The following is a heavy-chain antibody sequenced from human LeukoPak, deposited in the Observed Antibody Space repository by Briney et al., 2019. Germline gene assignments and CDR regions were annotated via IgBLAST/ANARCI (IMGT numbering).Heavy chain of an antibody. CDR3: ASSSSWSLRY. Sequence: SETLSLTCTVSGYSISSGYYWGWIRQPPGKGLEWIGSIYHSGSTNYNPSLKSRVTISVDTSKNQFSLKLSSVTAADTAVYYCASSSSWSLRYWGQGTLVTVSS. D-gene: IGHD6-13*01. J-gene: IGHJ4*02. CDR2: IYHSGST. V-gene: IGHV4-38-2*02. CDR1: GYSISSGYY.